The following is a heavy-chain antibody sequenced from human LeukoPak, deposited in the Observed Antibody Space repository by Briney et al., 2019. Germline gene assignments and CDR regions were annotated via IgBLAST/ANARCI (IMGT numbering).Heavy chain of an antibody. Sequence: PSETLSLTYTVSGGSISSSSYYWGWIRQPPGKGLEWIGSIYYSGSTYYNPSLKSRVTISVDTSKNQFSLKLSSVTAADTAVYYCARQAITMIVGGVFDYWGQGTLVTVSS. D-gene: IGHD3-22*01. J-gene: IGHJ4*02. V-gene: IGHV4-39*01. CDR3: ARQAITMIVGGVFDY. CDR1: GGSISSSSYY. CDR2: IYYSGST.